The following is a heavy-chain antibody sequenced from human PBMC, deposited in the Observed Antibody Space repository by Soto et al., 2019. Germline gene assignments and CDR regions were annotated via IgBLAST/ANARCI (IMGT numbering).Heavy chain of an antibody. CDR3: AKGPITMIVPYYFDY. CDR1: GFTFSSYA. J-gene: IGHJ4*02. Sequence: GGSLRLSCAASGFTFSSYAMSWVRQAPGKGLEWVSAISGSGGSTYYADYVKGRFTISRDNSKNTLDLQMNSLRAEDTAVYYCAKGPITMIVPYYFDYWGQGTLVTVSS. D-gene: IGHD3-22*01. CDR2: ISGSGGST. V-gene: IGHV3-23*01.